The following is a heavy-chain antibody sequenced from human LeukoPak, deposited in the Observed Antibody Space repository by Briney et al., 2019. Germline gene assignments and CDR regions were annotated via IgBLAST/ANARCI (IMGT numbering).Heavy chain of an antibody. CDR3: ARDEPPYYYGSGGAFDI. V-gene: IGHV4-59*01. Sequence: SETLSLTCTVSGGSISSYYWSWIRQPPGKELEWIGYIYYSGSTNYNPSLKSRVTISVDTSKNQFSLKLSSVTAADTAVYYCARDEPPYYYGSGGAFDIWGQGTMVTVSS. CDR2: IYYSGST. J-gene: IGHJ3*02. D-gene: IGHD3-10*01. CDR1: GGSISSYY.